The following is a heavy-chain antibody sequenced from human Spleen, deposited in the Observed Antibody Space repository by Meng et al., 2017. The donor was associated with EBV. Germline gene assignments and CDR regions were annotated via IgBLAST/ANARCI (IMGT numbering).Heavy chain of an antibody. Sequence: QRVQAEARVKKPGASVKVSCKTSVYTFDNPAISWVRQAPGQGLEWMGWITPYNGDTNYAENFQGRVTLTTDTSTTTAYMELRSLRSDDTAVYYCARDQRVASAIDYWGQGTLVTVSS. CDR2: ITPYNGDT. V-gene: IGHV1-18*01. CDR3: ARDQRVASAIDY. CDR1: VYTFDNPA. J-gene: IGHJ4*02. D-gene: IGHD3-3*01.